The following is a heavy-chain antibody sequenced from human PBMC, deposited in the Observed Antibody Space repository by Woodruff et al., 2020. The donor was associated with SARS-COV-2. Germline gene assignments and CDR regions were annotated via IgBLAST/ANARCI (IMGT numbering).Heavy chain of an antibody. V-gene: IGHV3-23*01. J-gene: IGHJ4*02. CDR3: AREGSMKPPDY. D-gene: IGHD2-8*01. CDR2: ISGSSDRT. Sequence: QAPGKGLEWVSAISGSSDRTNYADAVKGRFTISRDNSKNTLNLQMNSPTVEDTAVYYCAREGSMKPPDYWGQGTL.